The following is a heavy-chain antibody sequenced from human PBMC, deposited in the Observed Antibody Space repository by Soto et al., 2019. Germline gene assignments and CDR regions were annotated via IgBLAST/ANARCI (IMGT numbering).Heavy chain of an antibody. J-gene: IGHJ4*02. D-gene: IGHD3-22*01. CDR2: MNPNSGNT. V-gene: IGHV1-8*01. CDR3: ASEKSSGYYYDY. CDR1: GYTFTSYD. Sequence: QVQLVQSGAEVKKPGASVKVSCKASGYTFTSYDINWVRQATGQGLEWMGWMNPNSGNTAYAQKFQGRVTMTRNTSISTAYTELSSLRSEDTAVYYCASEKSSGYYYDYWGQGTLVTVSS.